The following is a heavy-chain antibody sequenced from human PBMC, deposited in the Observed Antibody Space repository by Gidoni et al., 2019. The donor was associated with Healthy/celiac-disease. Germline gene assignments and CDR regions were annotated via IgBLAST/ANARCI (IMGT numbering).Heavy chain of an antibody. CDR2: ISGSGGST. CDR1: GFTWSSYA. Sequence: EEQLLESGGGWVQPGGYLRLSCGASGFTWSSYAMSWVRQAPGKGMGWVSAISGSGGSTYSAASVKGRFTISRDNSKNTLYLQMNSLRAEDTAVYYCAPNLKRRQLWPLFDYWGQGTLVTVSS. CDR3: APNLKRRQLWPLFDY. D-gene: IGHD5-18*01. V-gene: IGHV3-23*01. J-gene: IGHJ4*02.